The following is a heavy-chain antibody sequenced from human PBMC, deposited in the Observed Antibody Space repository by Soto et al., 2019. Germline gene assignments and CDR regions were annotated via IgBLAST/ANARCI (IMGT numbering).Heavy chain of an antibody. CDR3: ARSPGTAVAGTGLDY. CDR2: INPSGGST. J-gene: IGHJ4*02. V-gene: IGHV1-46*01. CDR1: GYTFTSYY. D-gene: IGHD6-19*01. Sequence: QVQLVQSGAEVKKPGASVKVSCKASGYTFTSYYMHWVRQAPGQGLEWMGIINPSGGSTSYAQKFQGRVTMTRDTSTSTVCMELSSLRSEDTVVYYCARSPGTAVAGTGLDYWGQGTLVTVSS.